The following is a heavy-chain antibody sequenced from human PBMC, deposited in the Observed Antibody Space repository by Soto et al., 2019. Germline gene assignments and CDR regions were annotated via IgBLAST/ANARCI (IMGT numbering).Heavy chain of an antibody. CDR2: IYPDDSDT. Sequence: GESLKISCETSGYSFTGYWIGWARQMPGKGLEWMGIIYPDDSDTRYSPSFQGQVTISVDKSISSAYLQWSSLKASDTAMYYCARYGSHHLDHSGQGPLVTVSS. CDR1: GYSFTGYW. J-gene: IGHJ4*02. V-gene: IGHV5-51*01. D-gene: IGHD4-17*01. CDR3: ARYGSHHLDH.